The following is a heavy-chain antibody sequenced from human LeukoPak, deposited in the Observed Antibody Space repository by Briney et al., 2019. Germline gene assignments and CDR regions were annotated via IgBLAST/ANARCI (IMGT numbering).Heavy chain of an antibody. CDR3: ASRREVWGSGWFDP. J-gene: IGHJ5*02. CDR1: GGSISSSSYY. D-gene: IGHD7-27*01. CDR2: IYYSGST. Sequence: PSETLSLTCTVSGGSISSSSYYWGWIRQPPGKGLEWIGSIYYSGSTYYNPSLKSRVTISVDTSKNQFSLKLSSVTAADTAVYYCASRREVWGSGWFDPWGQGTLVTVSS. V-gene: IGHV4-39*07.